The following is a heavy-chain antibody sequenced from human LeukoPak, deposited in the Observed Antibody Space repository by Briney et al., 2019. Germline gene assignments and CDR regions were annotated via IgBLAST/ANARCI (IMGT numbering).Heavy chain of an antibody. CDR3: ARTYDFGRGPPGDAFDN. D-gene: IGHD3-3*01. J-gene: IGHJ3*02. V-gene: IGHV3-48*01. Sequence: GGSLRLSCAASGFTFSSYAMSWVRQAPGKVPEWVSYIDARSGITYYADSVQGRFTISRDNAQESVFLQMNSLRADDTAVYYCARTYDFGRGPPGDAFDNWGPGTLVTVSS. CDR1: GFTFSSYA. CDR2: IDARSGIT.